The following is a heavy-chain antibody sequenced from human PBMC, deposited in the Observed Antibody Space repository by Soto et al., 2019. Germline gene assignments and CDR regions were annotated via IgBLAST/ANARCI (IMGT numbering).Heavy chain of an antibody. J-gene: IGHJ5*02. Sequence: QVQLQESGPGLVKPSETLSLTCTVSGGSVSSGSYYWSWIRQPPGKGLEWIGYIYYSGSTNYNPSLKSRVTISVATSKNQFSLKLSSVTAADTAVYYCARDRGHYDILTGYPLDYNWFDPWGQGTLVTVSS. V-gene: IGHV4-61*01. CDR3: ARDRGHYDILTGYPLDYNWFDP. D-gene: IGHD3-9*01. CDR1: GGSVSSGSYY. CDR2: IYYSGST.